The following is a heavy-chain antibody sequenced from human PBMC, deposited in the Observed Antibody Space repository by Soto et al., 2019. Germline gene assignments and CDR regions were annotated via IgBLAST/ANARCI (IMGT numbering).Heavy chain of an antibody. Sequence: QITLKESGPTLVKPTQTLTLTCTFSGFSLSTSGVGVGWLRQPPGKALEWLALIYWDDDKRYSPSLKSRLTITKETSKSQVVLTMTNMDPVDTGTYYCAHYGDYRTAFGIWGQGTMVTVSS. J-gene: IGHJ3*02. CDR2: IYWDDDK. CDR1: GFSLSTSGVG. V-gene: IGHV2-5*02. D-gene: IGHD4-17*01. CDR3: AHYGDYRTAFGI.